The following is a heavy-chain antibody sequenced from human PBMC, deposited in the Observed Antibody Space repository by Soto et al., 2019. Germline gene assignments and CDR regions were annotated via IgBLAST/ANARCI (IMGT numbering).Heavy chain of an antibody. J-gene: IGHJ4*02. CDR3: ARVSGPSFYYYDSSGYYHYFDY. V-gene: IGHV1-69*13. CDR1: GDTFSSYA. Sequence: SVKVSCKASGDTFSSYAISWVRQAPGQGLEWMGGIIPIFGTANYAQKFQGRVTITADESTSTAYMELSSLRSEDTAVYYCARVSGPSFYYYDSSGYYHYFDYWGQGTLVTVSS. D-gene: IGHD3-22*01. CDR2: IIPIFGTA.